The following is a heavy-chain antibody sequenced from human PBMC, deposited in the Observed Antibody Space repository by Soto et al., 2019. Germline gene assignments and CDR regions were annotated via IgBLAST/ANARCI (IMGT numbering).Heavy chain of an antibody. CDR2: TYYRSKWYN. V-gene: IGHV6-1*01. CDR3: ARDQVGVVPAAMRDAFDI. Sequence: QTLSLTCAISGDSVSSNSAAWNWIRQSPSRGLEWLGRTYYRSKWYNDYAVSVKSRITINPDTSKNQFSLQLNSVTPEDTAVYYCARDQVGVVPAAMRDAFDIWGQGTMVTVSS. D-gene: IGHD2-2*01. CDR1: GDSVSSNSAA. J-gene: IGHJ3*02.